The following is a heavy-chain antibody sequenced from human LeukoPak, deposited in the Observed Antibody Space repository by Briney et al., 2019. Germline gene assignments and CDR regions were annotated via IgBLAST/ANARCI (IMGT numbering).Heavy chain of an antibody. Sequence: GGSLRLSCAASGFTVSRNYMSWVRQAPGKGLGWVSVIYSGGSTYYADSVKGRFTISRDNSKNTLYLQMNSLRAEDTAVYYCARGRSSWYYIDYWGQGTMVTVSS. CDR1: GFTVSRNY. J-gene: IGHJ4*02. CDR2: IYSGGST. D-gene: IGHD6-13*01. V-gene: IGHV3-53*01. CDR3: ARGRSSWYYIDY.